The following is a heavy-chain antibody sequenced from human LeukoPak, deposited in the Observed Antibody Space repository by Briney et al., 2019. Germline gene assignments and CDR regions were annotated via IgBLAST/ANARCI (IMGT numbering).Heavy chain of an antibody. CDR2: ISPNTGDT. D-gene: IGHD6-19*01. CDR3: ANGLGSSGWNFDY. J-gene: IGHJ4*02. V-gene: IGHV1-2*02. Sequence: ASVKVSCKASGYTFTSYYMHWARQAPGQGLEWMGWISPNTGDTNSAQRFQGRVTMTRDTSISTAYMELSRLTSDDTAVYYCANGLGSSGWNFDYWGQGTLVTVSS. CDR1: GYTFTSYY.